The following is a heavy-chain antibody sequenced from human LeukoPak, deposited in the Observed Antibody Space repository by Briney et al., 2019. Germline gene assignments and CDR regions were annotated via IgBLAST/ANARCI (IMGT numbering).Heavy chain of an antibody. CDR3: ARDLIGGGQLLVYYYYGMDV. D-gene: IGHD2-2*01. J-gene: IGHJ6*02. V-gene: IGHV1-8*01. Sequence: ASVKVSCKASGYTFTSYDINWVRQATGQGLEWMGWMNPNSGNTGYAQKFQGRVTITADKSTSTAYMELSSLRSEDTAVYYCARDLIGGGQLLVYYYYGMDVWGQGTTVTVSS. CDR2: MNPNSGNT. CDR1: GYTFTSYD.